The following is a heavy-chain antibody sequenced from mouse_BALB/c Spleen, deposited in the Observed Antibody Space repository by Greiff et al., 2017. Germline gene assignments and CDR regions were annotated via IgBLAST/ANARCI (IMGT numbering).Heavy chain of an antibody. CDR3: ARSGYGQAWFAY. Sequence: DVQLQESGPGLVKPSQSLSLTCTVTGYSITSDYAWNWIRQFPGNKLEWMGYISYSGSTSYNPSLKSRISITRDTSKNQFFLQLNSVTTEDTATYYCARSGYGQAWFAYWGQGTLVTVSA. J-gene: IGHJ3*01. CDR1: GYSITSDYA. V-gene: IGHV3-2*02. D-gene: IGHD1-2*01. CDR2: ISYSGST.